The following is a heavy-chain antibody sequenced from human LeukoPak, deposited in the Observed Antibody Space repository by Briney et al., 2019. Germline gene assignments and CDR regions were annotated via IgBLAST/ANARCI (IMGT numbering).Heavy chain of an antibody. D-gene: IGHD6-19*01. CDR2: IYYSGST. CDR1: GGSISSCSYY. V-gene: IGHV4-39*01. J-gene: IGHJ4*02. CDR3: AKQYSSGWQYFDC. Sequence: SSETLSLTCTVSGGSISSCSYYWICIPPPQGKGLDWIGTIYYSGSTSYNPSLKSRVTISVDTSKNQFSLKLSSVTAADTAVYFCAKQYSSGWQYFDCWGQGTLVTVSS.